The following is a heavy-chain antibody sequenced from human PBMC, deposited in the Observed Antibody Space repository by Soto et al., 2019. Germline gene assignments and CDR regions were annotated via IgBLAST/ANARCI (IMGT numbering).Heavy chain of an antibody. J-gene: IGHJ3*01. CDR1: GFIFRTYS. Sequence: EEQLVESGGGLVKPGGSLRLSCAASGFIFRTYSMSWVRQAPGKGLEWVSSISSSGTYIFYTDSVQGRFTISRDNAKNSLYLQMNSLRAEDTAVYYCARDRARTTNAFDFWGQGTLVTVSS. CDR2: ISSSGTYI. CDR3: ARDRARTTNAFDF. D-gene: IGHD3-10*01. V-gene: IGHV3-21*01.